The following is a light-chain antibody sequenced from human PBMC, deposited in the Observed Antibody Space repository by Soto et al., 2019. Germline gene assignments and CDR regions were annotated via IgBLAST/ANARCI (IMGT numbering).Light chain of an antibody. CDR2: WAS. V-gene: IGKV4-1*01. Sequence: DIVMTQSPDSLAVSLGERATINCKSSQNVLYGSNNKNYLAWYQQKPGQPPKLLIYWASTRESGVPDRFSGSGSGTDFTLTISSLQAEDVAVYFCQQYYSAPRLTFGGGTRWIS. CDR3: QQYYSAPRLT. CDR1: QNVLYGSNNKNY. J-gene: IGKJ4*01.